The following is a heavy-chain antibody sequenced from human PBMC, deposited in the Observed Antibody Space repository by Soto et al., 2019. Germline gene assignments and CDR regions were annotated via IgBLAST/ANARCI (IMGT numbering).Heavy chain of an antibody. V-gene: IGHV3-21*06. CDR3: AREDSVIIPAVSDF. D-gene: IGHD2-2*01. J-gene: IGHJ4*02. Sequence: GGSLRLSCTVSGFAFNNYGINWVRQAPGKGLEWVSSISKSDYTYYSDSVKGRFAISRDNAKSSVSLQMNTLRVEDTAVYYCAREDSVIIPAVSDFWGQGTLVTVSS. CDR1: GFAFNNYG. CDR2: ISKSDYT.